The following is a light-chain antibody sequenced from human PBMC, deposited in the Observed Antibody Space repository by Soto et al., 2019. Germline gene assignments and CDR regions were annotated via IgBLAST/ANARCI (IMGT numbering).Light chain of an antibody. CDR3: ASYTSSSTSVI. V-gene: IGLV2-14*01. CDR1: SSDVGGYNY. Sequence: QSALTQPPSASGSPGQSVTISCTGTSSDVGGYNYVSWYQQHPGKAPKLVIFEVNKRPSGISSRFSGSKSGNTASLTISGLQAEDEADYYCASYTSSSTSVIFGRGTKLTVL. J-gene: IGLJ2*01. CDR2: EVN.